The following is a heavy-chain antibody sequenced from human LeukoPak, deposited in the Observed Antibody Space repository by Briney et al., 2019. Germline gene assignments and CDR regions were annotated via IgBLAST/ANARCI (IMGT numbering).Heavy chain of an antibody. J-gene: IGHJ5*02. V-gene: IGHV3-21*01. Sequence: PGGSLRLSCAASGFTFSSYSMNWVRQAPGKGLEWVSSISSSSSYIYYADSVKGRFTISRDNAKNSLYLQMNSLRAEDTAVYYCARDSAYDFWSGLSWFDPWGQGTLVTVSS. D-gene: IGHD3-3*01. CDR1: GFTFSSYS. CDR3: ARDSAYDFWSGLSWFDP. CDR2: ISSSSSYI.